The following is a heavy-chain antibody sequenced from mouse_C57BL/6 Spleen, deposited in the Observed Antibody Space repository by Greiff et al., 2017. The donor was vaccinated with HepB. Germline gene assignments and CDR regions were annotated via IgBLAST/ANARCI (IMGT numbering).Heavy chain of an antibody. V-gene: IGHV5-12*01. CDR3: ARHGGVGEIGYAWFAY. J-gene: IGHJ3*01. CDR1: RFTFSDYY. D-gene: IGHD2-2*01. CDR2: ISNGGGST. Sequence: DVMLVESGGGLVQPGGSLKLSCAASRFTFSDYYMYWVRQTPEKRLEWVAYISNGGGSTYYPDTVKGRFTISRDNAKNTLYLQMSRLKSEDTAMYYCARHGGVGEIGYAWFAYWGQGTLVTVSA.